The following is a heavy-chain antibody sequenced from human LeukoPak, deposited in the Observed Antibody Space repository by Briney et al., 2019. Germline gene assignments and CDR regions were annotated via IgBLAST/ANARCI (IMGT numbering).Heavy chain of an antibody. CDR1: GFTFSSYG. CDR2: ISYDGSNK. CDR3: AKEGFDSSGYYYGLDY. D-gene: IGHD3-22*01. J-gene: IGHJ4*02. V-gene: IGHV3-30*18. Sequence: GGSLRLSCAASGFTFSSYGMHWVRQAPGKGLEWVAVISYDGSNKYYADSVKGRFTISRDNSKNTLYLQMNSLRAEGTAVYYCAKEGFDSSGYYYGLDYWGQGTLVTVSS.